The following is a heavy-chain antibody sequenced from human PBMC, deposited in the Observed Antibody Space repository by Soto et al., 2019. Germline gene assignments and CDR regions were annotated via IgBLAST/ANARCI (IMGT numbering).Heavy chain of an antibody. Sequence: PGGSLRLSCAASGFTFSSYAMSWVRQAPGKGLGWVSAISGSGGSTYYADSVKGRFTISRDNSKNTLYLQMNSLRAEDTAVYYCAKDNYYDSSGYYGALQDYWGQGTLVTVSS. V-gene: IGHV3-23*01. CDR3: AKDNYYDSSGYYGALQDY. CDR1: GFTFSSYA. D-gene: IGHD3-22*01. CDR2: ISGSGGST. J-gene: IGHJ4*02.